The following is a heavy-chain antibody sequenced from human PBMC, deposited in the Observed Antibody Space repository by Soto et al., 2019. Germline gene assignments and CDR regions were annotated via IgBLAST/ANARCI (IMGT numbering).Heavy chain of an antibody. D-gene: IGHD6-19*01. J-gene: IGHJ3*02. CDR1: GGSISSYY. V-gene: IGHV4-59*01. CDR3: ARQQWLVLNAFDI. CDR2: IYYSGST. Sequence: SETLSLTCTVSGGSISSYYLTWIRQPPGKGLEWIGYIYYSGSTNYNPSLKSRVTISVDTSKNQFSLKLSSVTAADTAVYYCARQQWLVLNAFDIWGQGTMVTVSS.